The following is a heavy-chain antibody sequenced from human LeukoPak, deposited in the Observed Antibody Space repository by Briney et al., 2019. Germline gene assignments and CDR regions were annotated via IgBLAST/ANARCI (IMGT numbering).Heavy chain of an antibody. V-gene: IGHV3-49*04. CDR1: GFTFSNAW. J-gene: IGHJ4*02. CDR3: SRDQTPYY. CDR2: IASKTYGGTA. Sequence: SGGSLRLSCAASGFTFSNAWMTWVRQAPGKGLEWVGFIASKTYGGTAEYAASVKGRFTISRDDSKSIAYLQMNSLKTEDTAVYFCSRDQTPYYWGQGTLVTVSS.